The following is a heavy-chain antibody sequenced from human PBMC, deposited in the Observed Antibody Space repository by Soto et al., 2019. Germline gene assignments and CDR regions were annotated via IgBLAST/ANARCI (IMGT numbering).Heavy chain of an antibody. CDR2: LAYSGTA. J-gene: IGHJ4*02. Sequence: SATLSVTCNCSGVSISSTIYNSGWIRQPPGKGLEWTGTLAYSGTAHYNTSLKSRINISADPSKNQVSLTLTSVTAADTAVYYCARQGSYWGQGALVTVSS. CDR3: ARQGSY. V-gene: IGHV4-39*01. CDR1: GVSISSTIYN.